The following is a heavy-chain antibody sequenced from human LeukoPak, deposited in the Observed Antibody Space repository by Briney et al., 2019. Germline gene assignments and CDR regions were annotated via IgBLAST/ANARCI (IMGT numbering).Heavy chain of an antibody. Sequence: GGSLRLSCAASGFTFSSYAMSWVRQAPGKGLEWVSAISGSGGSTYYADSVKGRFTISRDNSKNTLYLQMNSLRAEDTAVYYCAKPKDYYDSSGYYPDFDYWGQGTLVTVSS. D-gene: IGHD3-22*01. J-gene: IGHJ4*02. V-gene: IGHV3-23*01. CDR3: AKPKDYYDSSGYYPDFDY. CDR1: GFTFSSYA. CDR2: ISGSGGST.